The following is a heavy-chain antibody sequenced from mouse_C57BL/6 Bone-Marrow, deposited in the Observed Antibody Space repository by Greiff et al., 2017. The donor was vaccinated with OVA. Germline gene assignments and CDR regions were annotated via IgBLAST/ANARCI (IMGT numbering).Heavy chain of an antibody. CDR2: ILPGSGNT. Sequence: VQLQQSGAELMKPGASVKLSCKATGYTFTGYWIEWVKQRPGHGLEWIGEILPGSGNTYYNEKFKGKATLTADKSSSTAYMELRSLTSEDSAVYFCARGDYWGQGTTLTVSS. CDR1: GYTFTGYW. CDR3: ARGDY. J-gene: IGHJ2*01. V-gene: IGHV1-9*01.